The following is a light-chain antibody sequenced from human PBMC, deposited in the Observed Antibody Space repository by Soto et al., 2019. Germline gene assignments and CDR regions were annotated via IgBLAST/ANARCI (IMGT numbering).Light chain of an antibody. Sequence: DIQMTQSPSTLSGSVGYRVTITCRASQTISSWLAWYQQKPGKAPKLLIYKASTLKSGVPSRFSGSGSGTEFTLTISSLQPDDFATYYCQQYNSYPLTFGGGTKVDIK. V-gene: IGKV1-5*03. J-gene: IGKJ4*01. CDR1: QTISSW. CDR3: QQYNSYPLT. CDR2: KAS.